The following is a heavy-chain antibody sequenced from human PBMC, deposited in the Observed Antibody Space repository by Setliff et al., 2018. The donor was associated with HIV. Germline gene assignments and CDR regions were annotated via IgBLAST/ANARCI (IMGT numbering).Heavy chain of an antibody. V-gene: IGHV4-59*11. Sequence: SETLSLTCSLSGGSINDHYFSWIRQSPGKGLEWIGSINYSGRPKYNPSLNGRGTISLDTSKNELSLKLTSVTAADTALYYCARHNVITYGGLSFDYYYYGMDVWAHGTTVTVSS. CDR3: ARHNVITYGGLSFDYYYYGMDV. J-gene: IGHJ6*02. CDR1: GGSINDHY. D-gene: IGHD3-16*01. CDR2: INYSGRP.